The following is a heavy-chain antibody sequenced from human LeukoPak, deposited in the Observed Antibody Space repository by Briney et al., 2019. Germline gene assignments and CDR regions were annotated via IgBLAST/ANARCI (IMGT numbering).Heavy chain of an antibody. CDR1: GYSISSGYF. CDR2: IYYSGST. CDR3: ARSVRRGFNFDY. D-gene: IGHD1-26*01. Sequence: SETLSLTCTVSGYSISSGYFWGWIRQPPGKGLEWIGYIYYSGSTNYNPSLKSRVTISVDTSKNQFSLKLSSVTAADTAVYYCARSVRRGFNFDYWGQGILVTVSS. J-gene: IGHJ4*02. V-gene: IGHV4-38-2*02.